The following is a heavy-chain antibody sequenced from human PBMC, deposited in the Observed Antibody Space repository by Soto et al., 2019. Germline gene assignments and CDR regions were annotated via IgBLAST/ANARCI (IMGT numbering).Heavy chain of an antibody. CDR3: AKDMTTVTTGWFDP. Sequence: GGSLRLSCAASGFTFSNYAMSWVRQAPGKGLEWVSAISGGGYNTYYTDSVKGRFTISRDNSKNTLYLQMNSLRAEDTAVYYCAKDMTTVTTGWFDPWGQGTLVTVSS. CDR1: GFTFSNYA. J-gene: IGHJ5*02. CDR2: ISGGGYNT. D-gene: IGHD4-4*01. V-gene: IGHV3-23*01.